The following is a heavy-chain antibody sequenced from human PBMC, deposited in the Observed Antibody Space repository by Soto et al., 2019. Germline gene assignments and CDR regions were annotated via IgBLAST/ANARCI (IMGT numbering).Heavy chain of an antibody. CDR1: GYTFTSYG. V-gene: IGHV1-18*01. Sequence: ASVTVSCKASGYTFTSYGISWVRQAPGQGLEWMGWISAYNGNTNYAQKLQGRVTMTTDTSTSTAYMELRSLRSDDTAVYYCARARKYYDFWSGYSKYYYYYGMDVWGQGTTVTVSS. D-gene: IGHD3-3*01. CDR3: ARARKYYDFWSGYSKYYYYYGMDV. J-gene: IGHJ6*02. CDR2: ISAYNGNT.